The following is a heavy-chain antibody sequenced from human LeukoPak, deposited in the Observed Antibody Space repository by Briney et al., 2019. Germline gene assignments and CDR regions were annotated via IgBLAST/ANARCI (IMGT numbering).Heavy chain of an antibody. J-gene: IGHJ4*02. V-gene: IGHV1-18*01. D-gene: IGHD1-26*01. CDR2: ISAYNGKT. CDR1: GYTFTSYG. Sequence: ASVKVSCKASGYTFTSYGISWVRQAPGQGLEWMGWISAYNGKTYYAQKFQGRVTVTTDTSTSTAYMDLRSLRSDDTAVYYCAAGRVGAVPYFDYWGQGTLVTVSS. CDR3: AAGRVGAVPYFDY.